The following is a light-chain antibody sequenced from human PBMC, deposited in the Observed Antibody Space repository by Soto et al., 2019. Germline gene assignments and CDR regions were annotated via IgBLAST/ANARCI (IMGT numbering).Light chain of an antibody. CDR1: QSVGSSY. CDR3: QQYGSSPRA. J-gene: IGKJ5*01. CDR2: GVS. V-gene: IGKV3-20*01. Sequence: IVLSHSPVTLSSSPGERATLSCSASQSVGSSYLAWFQQKPGQAPRLLIYGVSYRATGIPDRFSGSGSGTDFTLTISSLEPEDFAVYYCQQYGSSPRAFGQGTRLEIK.